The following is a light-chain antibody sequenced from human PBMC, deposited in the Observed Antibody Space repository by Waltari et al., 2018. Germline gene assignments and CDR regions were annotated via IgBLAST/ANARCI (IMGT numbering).Light chain of an antibody. Sequence: SYVLTQSPSVSVAPGQTASITCGGDNIGSKSVHWYQQKAGQAPVLVVHDDSDRPSGIPERLSGSNSGNTATLTISRVEAGDEADFYCQVWDSGSGHPHVVFGGGTRLTVL. V-gene: IGLV3-21*02. CDR1: NIGSKS. CDR3: QVWDSGSGHPHVV. J-gene: IGLJ2*01. CDR2: DDS.